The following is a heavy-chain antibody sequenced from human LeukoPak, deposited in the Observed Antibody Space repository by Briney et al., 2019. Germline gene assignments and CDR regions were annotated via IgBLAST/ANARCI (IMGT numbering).Heavy chain of an antibody. V-gene: IGHV3-43*02. D-gene: IGHD3-22*01. J-gene: IGHJ5*02. CDR1: GFTLDDYA. CDR2: ISGDGGIT. CDR3: AKDITGRVLAYYYDSSGYYFS. Sequence: GRSLRLSCAASGFTLDDYAMHWVRQAPGKGLEWVSYISGDGGITYYADSVKGRFTISRDNSKNSPYLQMNSLRTEDTALYYCAKDITGRVLAYYYDSSGYYFSWGQGTLVTVSS.